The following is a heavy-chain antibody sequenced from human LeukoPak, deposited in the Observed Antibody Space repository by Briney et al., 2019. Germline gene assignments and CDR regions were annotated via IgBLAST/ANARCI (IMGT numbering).Heavy chain of an antibody. Sequence: GGSLRLSCAASGFTFSSYAMSWVRQAPGKGLEWVSAISGSGGSTYYADSVKGRFTISRDNSKNTLYLQMNSLRAEDTAVYYCAKYYYDSSGYYLDAFDIWGQGTMVTVSS. CDR2: ISGSGGST. J-gene: IGHJ3*02. CDR1: GFTFSSYA. V-gene: IGHV3-23*01. CDR3: AKYYYDSSGYYLDAFDI. D-gene: IGHD3-22*01.